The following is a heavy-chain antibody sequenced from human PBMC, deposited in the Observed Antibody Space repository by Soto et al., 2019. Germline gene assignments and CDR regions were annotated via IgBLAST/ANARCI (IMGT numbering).Heavy chain of an antibody. D-gene: IGHD2-2*01. V-gene: IGHV5-51*01. J-gene: IGHJ4*02. Sequence: PGESLKISCKGSGCTFTRYWIGWVRQMPWKGLEWMGIIYPGDSNTRYSPSFQGQVTISADKSISTAYLQWSSLKATDTAMYCCARQGYCSTTACYAVDYWGQGTLVTVSS. CDR2: IYPGDSNT. CDR1: GCTFTRYW. CDR3: ARQGYCSTTACYAVDY.